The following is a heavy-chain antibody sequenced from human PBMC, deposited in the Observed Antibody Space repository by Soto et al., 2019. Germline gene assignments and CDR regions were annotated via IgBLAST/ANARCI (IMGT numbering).Heavy chain of an antibody. CDR2: ISYDGSNK. Sequence: QVQLVESGGGVVQPGRSLRLSCAAAGFTFSSYAMQWYRQAPGKGLEWVAVISYDGSNKYYADSMKGRFTISSDISKNSLYLPMTSLSAEATAVYYCARAGGLLLDYWGQGTLVTVSS. CDR1: GFTFSSYA. CDR3: ARAGGLLLDY. J-gene: IGHJ4*02. D-gene: IGHD2-15*01. V-gene: IGHV3-30-3*01.